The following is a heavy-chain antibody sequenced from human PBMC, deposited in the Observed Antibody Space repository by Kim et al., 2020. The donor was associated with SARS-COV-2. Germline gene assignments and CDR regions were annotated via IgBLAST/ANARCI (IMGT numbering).Heavy chain of an antibody. J-gene: IGHJ4*02. Sequence: GGSLRLSCAASGFTFDDYAMHWVRQAPGKGLEWVSGISWNSGSIGYADSVKGRFTISRDNAKNSLYLQMNSLRAEDTALYYCAKDLYGSGSYYNPVSAYFDYWGQGTLVTVSS. V-gene: IGHV3-9*01. CDR3: AKDLYGSGSYYNPVSAYFDY. CDR1: GFTFDDYA. D-gene: IGHD3-10*01. CDR2: ISWNSGSI.